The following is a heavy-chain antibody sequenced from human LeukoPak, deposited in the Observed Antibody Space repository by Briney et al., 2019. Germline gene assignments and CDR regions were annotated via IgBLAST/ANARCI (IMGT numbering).Heavy chain of an antibody. CDR3: ARDAFDI. Sequence: GGSLRLSCAASGFXFSSYSMNWVRQAPGKGLEWVSCISNTNSYIYYADSVKGRFTISRDNAKNSLYLQMNSLRAEDTAVYYCARDAFDIWGQGTMVTVSS. J-gene: IGHJ3*02. CDR1: GFXFSSYS. V-gene: IGHV3-21*01. CDR2: ISNTNSYI.